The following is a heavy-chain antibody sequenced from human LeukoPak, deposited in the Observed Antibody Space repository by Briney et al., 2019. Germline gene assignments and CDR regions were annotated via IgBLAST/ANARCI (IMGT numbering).Heavy chain of an antibody. J-gene: IGHJ4*02. CDR1: GFTFTYAW. V-gene: IGHV3-15*01. Sequence: PGGSLRLSCAASGFTFTYAWMSWVRQAPGKGLESVGRIMSKTSGGTTEYAAPVKGRFTISRDDSTDTVYLQMNSLKTEDTAVYYCIADTSESSAYPFDYWAREPRSPSP. CDR2: IMSKTSGGTT. CDR3: IADTSESSAYPFDY. D-gene: IGHD3-22*01.